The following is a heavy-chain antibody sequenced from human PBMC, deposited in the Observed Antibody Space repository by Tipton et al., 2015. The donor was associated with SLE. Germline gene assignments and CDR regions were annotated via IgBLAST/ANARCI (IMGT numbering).Heavy chain of an antibody. J-gene: IGHJ5*02. V-gene: IGHV4-39*07. CDR3: ARFPTYHLDL. CDR2: VFYRGVT. Sequence: TLSLTCSVSGDPVTNGNYYWGWIRQPPWQGLEWIGSVFYRGVTYYNPSLESRVTISVDTSKNQFSLNLSSVTAADTAVYYCARFPTYHLDLWGQGTLVTVSS. D-gene: IGHD2-2*01. CDR1: GDPVTNGNYY.